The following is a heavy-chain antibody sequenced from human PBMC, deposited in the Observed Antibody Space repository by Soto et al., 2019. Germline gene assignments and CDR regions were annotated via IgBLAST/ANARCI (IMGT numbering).Heavy chain of an antibody. V-gene: IGHV3-48*02. CDR3: ARDLLGYCSSTSCYTGYYGMDV. J-gene: IGHJ6*02. Sequence: LRLSFAASGFTFSSYSMNWVRQAPGKGLEWVSYISSSSSTIYYADSVKGRFTISRDNAKNSLYLQMNSLRDEDTAVYYCARDLLGYCSSTSCYTGYYGMDVWGQGTTVTVSS. CDR2: ISSSSSTI. D-gene: IGHD2-2*02. CDR1: GFTFSSYS.